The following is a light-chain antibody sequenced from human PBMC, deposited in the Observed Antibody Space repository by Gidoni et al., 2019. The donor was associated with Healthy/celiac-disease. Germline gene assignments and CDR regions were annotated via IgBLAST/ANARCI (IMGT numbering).Light chain of an antibody. Sequence: IVMTQSPLSLPFTPGEPASISCRSSQSLLHSNGYNYLDWYLQKPGQSPQLLIYLGSNRASGVPDRFSGSGSGTDFTLKISRVEAEDVGVYYCMQALQTPPYTFGQGTKLEIK. CDR2: LGS. CDR1: QSLLHSNGYNY. J-gene: IGKJ2*01. V-gene: IGKV2-28*01. CDR3: MQALQTPPYT.